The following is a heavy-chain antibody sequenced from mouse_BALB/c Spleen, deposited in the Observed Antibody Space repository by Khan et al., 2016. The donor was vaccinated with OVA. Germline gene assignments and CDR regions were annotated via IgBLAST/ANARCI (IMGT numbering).Heavy chain of an antibody. V-gene: IGHV1-7*01. CDR3: TKRGFDGIFSY. CDR1: GFTFTTYW. D-gene: IGHD2-3*01. Sequence: QVQLQQSGAELVQPGASVKISCPTSGFTFTTYWMHWVQQSPGKGLEWIGYINPSTGYTDYNQRFKDMVTFTTDNSTSTVYIQLSRLTSEDSTIYLYTKRGFDGIFSYAGKGTLVTVS. CDR2: INPSTGYT. J-gene: IGHJ3*01.